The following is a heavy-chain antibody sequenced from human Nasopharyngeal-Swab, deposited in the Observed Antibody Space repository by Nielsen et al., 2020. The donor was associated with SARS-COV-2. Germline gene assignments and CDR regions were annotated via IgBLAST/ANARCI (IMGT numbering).Heavy chain of an antibody. J-gene: IGHJ4*02. CDR3: ARVEEYYYGSGSLSDN. D-gene: IGHD3-10*01. Sequence: GGSLRLSCAASGFTFSSYSMNWVRQAPGKGLEWVSFISSSGSHKYYADSMKGRFTISRDNAKSSLYLQLSSLRAEGTAVYYCARVEEYYYGSGSLSDNWGQGTLVTVSS. V-gene: IGHV3-21*01. CDR1: GFTFSSYS. CDR2: ISSSGSHK.